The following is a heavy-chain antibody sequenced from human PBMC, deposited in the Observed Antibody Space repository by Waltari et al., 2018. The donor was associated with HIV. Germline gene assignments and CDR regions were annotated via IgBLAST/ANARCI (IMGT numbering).Heavy chain of an antibody. CDR2: IKSDASTT. Sequence: EVQLVESGGGLVQPGGSLRLSCAASGFMFSSYWMHWVRQVPGKGLECVSRIKSDASTTHYADSVKGRFTISRDNAKNILYLQMNSLGVEDTAIYYCASPVGAARAFFYNVDVWGQGTTVTVSS. D-gene: IGHD2-15*01. CDR1: GFMFSSYW. V-gene: IGHV3-74*01. J-gene: IGHJ6*02. CDR3: ASPVGAARAFFYNVDV.